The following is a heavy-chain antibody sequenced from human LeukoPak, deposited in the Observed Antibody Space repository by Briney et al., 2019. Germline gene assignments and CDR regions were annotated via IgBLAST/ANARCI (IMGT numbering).Heavy chain of an antibody. CDR3: ARRPSGSGSYGFDP. V-gene: IGHV4-61*08. D-gene: IGHD3-10*01. CDR2: IYYSGST. Sequence: SETLSLTCTVSGGSISSGGYYWSWIRQHPGKGLEWIGYIYYSGSTNYNPSLKSRVTISVDTSKNQFSLKLRSVTAADTAVYYCARRPSGSGSYGFDPWGQGTLVTVSS. CDR1: GGSISSGGYY. J-gene: IGHJ5*02.